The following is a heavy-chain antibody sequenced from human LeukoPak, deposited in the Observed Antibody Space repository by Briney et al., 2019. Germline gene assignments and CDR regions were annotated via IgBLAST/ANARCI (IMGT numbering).Heavy chain of an antibody. J-gene: IGHJ5*02. Sequence: SVKVSCKASGYTFTSYDINWVRQATGQGLEWMGWMNPNSGNTGYAQNVQGRVTMTMNTSISTAYMALTSLRSDDTAVYYCAREYGSANRNWFDPWGQGTLVTVSS. D-gene: IGHD3-10*01. CDR3: AREYGSANRNWFDP. CDR1: GYTFTSYD. V-gene: IGHV1-8*01. CDR2: MNPNSGNT.